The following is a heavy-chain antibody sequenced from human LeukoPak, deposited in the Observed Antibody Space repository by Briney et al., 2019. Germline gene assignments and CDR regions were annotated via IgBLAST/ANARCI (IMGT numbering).Heavy chain of an antibody. Sequence: GGSLRLSCAASGFTFSKYTIHWVRQASGKGLEYVSAISSNGGTTYHANSVKGRFTISRDNSKNTLYLQMGSLRPEDMAVYYCARDLGVAGALDYWGQGTLVTVSS. CDR3: ARDLGVAGALDY. J-gene: IGHJ4*01. V-gene: IGHV3-64*01. CDR1: GFTFSKYT. CDR2: ISSNGGTT. D-gene: IGHD1-26*01.